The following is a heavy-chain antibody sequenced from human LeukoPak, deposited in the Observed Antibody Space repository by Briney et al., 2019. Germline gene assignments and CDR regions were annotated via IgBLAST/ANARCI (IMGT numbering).Heavy chain of an antibody. CDR3: VKDRYYYDSSGYFDY. D-gene: IGHD3-22*01. Sequence: PGGSLRLSCSASGFTFSSYAMHWVRQAPGKGLEYVSAISSNGGSTYYADSVKGRFTISRDNSKNTLYLQMSSLGAEDTAVYYCVKDRYYYDSSGYFDYWGQGTLVTVSS. V-gene: IGHV3-64D*09. CDR2: ISSNGGST. J-gene: IGHJ4*02. CDR1: GFTFSSYA.